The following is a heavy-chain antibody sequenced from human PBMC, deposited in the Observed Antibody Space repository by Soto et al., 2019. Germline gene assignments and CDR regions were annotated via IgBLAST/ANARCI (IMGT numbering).Heavy chain of an antibody. CDR2: INHSGST. V-gene: IGHV4-39*07. CDR3: ARVRLNRINCTNGVCYYYYYYGMDV. D-gene: IGHD2-8*01. J-gene: IGHJ6*02. CDR1: GGSISSTSYY. Sequence: SETLSLTCTVSGGSISSTSYYWGWIRQPPGKGLEWIGEINHSGSTNYNPSLKSRVTISVDTSKNQSSLKLSSVTAADTAVYYCARVRLNRINCTNGVCYYYYYYGMDVWGQGTTVTVSS.